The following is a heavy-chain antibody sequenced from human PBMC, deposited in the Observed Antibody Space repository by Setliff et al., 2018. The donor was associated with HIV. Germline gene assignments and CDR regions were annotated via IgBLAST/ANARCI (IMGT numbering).Heavy chain of an antibody. CDR3: ARGAPTYYYDSSGYYSFDY. J-gene: IGHJ4*02. CDR1: GGSLSDYY. CDR2: INHSGST. D-gene: IGHD3-22*01. Sequence: SETLSLTCGVYGGSLSDYYWNWIRQPPGKGLEWIAEINHSGSTNYNPSLKSRATISVDTSQNQLSLKLSSVTAADTAMYYCARGAPTYYYDSSGYYSFDYWGQGTLVTVSS. V-gene: IGHV4-34*01.